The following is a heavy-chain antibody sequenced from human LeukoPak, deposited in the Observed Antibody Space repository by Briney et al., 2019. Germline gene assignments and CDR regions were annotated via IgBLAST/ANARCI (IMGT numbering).Heavy chain of an antibody. CDR2: INTNTGNP. D-gene: IGHD5-18*01. Sequence: ASVKVSCKASGYTFTNYAMNWARQAPGQGLEWMGGINTNTGNPTHAQGFTGRFVFSLDTSVSTAYLQISSLKAEDTAVYYCASLNSYGYWGEYYFDYWGQGTLVTVSS. CDR3: ASLNSYGYWGEYYFDY. CDR1: GYTFTNYA. J-gene: IGHJ4*02. V-gene: IGHV7-4-1*02.